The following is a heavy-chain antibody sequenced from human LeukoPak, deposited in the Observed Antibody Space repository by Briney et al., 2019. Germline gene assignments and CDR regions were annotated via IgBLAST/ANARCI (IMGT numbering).Heavy chain of an antibody. Sequence: GGSLRLSCAASGSTFSSYAMHWVRQAPGKGLEWVAVISYDGSNKYYADSVKGRFTISRDNSKNTLYLQMNSLRAEDTAVYYCAELGITMIGGVWGKGTTVTISS. D-gene: IGHD3-10*02. V-gene: IGHV3-30*04. J-gene: IGHJ6*04. CDR3: AELGITMIGGV. CDR2: ISYDGSNK. CDR1: GSTFSSYA.